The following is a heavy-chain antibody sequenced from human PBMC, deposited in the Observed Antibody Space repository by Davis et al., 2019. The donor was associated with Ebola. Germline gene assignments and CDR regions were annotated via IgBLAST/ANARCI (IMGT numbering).Heavy chain of an antibody. V-gene: IGHV4-61*01. D-gene: IGHD5-18*01. CDR3: ARGSYGSSFDY. Sequence: SDPLSLTCTVSGGSVSSGSYYWSWIRQPPGKGLAWIGYIDYSGSTNYNPSLKSRVTISVDTSKNQFSLKLSSVTAADTAVYYCARGSYGSSFDYLGQGPLVTVSS. J-gene: IGHJ4*02. CDR1: GGSVSSGSYY. CDR2: IDYSGST.